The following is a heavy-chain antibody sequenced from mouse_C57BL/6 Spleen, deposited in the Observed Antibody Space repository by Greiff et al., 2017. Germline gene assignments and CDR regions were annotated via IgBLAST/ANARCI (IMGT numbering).Heavy chain of an antibody. CDR2: IDPETGGT. Sequence: VQLQQSGAELVRPGASVTLSCKASGYTFTDYEMHWVKQTPVHGLEWIGAIDPETGGTAYNQKFKGKAILTADKSSSTAYMELRSLTSEDSAVYYCTREDDYLYAMDYWGQGTSVAVSS. CDR1: GYTFTDYE. CDR3: TREDDYLYAMDY. D-gene: IGHD2-4*01. J-gene: IGHJ4*01. V-gene: IGHV1-15*01.